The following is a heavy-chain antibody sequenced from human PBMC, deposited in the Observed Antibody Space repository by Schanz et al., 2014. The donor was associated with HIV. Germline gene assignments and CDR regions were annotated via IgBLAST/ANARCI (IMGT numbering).Heavy chain of an antibody. CDR3: ALSRPSGYGGSWYFDL. J-gene: IGHJ2*01. CDR2: ISGSSIT. D-gene: IGHD2-15*01. Sequence: EVQLVESGGGLVQPGGSLRLSCAASGFTFSSYAMSWARQAPGKGLEWVSAISGSSITYSADSVKGRFTISRDNSKNTLYLQMNSLRAEDTAVYYCALSRPSGYGGSWYFDLWGRGTLVAVSS. CDR1: GFTFSSYA. V-gene: IGHV3-23*04.